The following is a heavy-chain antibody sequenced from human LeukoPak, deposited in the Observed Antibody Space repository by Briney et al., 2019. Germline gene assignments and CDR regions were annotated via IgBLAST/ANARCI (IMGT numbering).Heavy chain of an antibody. CDR2: IYYSVST. J-gene: IGHJ4*02. Sequence: PSETLSLTCTVSGGSISSGGYYWSWIRQHPGKGLEWIGYIYYSVSTYYNPSLKSRVTISVDTSKNQFSLKLRSVTAADTAVYYCARAQYYYDSSGYYPYYFDYWGQGTLVTVSS. CDR3: ARAQYYYDSSGYYPYYFDY. V-gene: IGHV4-31*03. CDR1: GGSISSGGYY. D-gene: IGHD3-22*01.